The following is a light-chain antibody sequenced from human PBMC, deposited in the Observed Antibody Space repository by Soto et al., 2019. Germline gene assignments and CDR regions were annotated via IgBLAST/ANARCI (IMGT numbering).Light chain of an antibody. Sequence: QSALTQPRSVSGSPGQSVTISCTGTSSDVGGYKYVSWYQQHPGKAPKLMIYDVSKRPSGVPDRFSGSKSGNTASLTISGLQAEDEADYYCCSYAGSNTYVFATGTKLTVL. CDR1: SSDVGGYKY. CDR2: DVS. J-gene: IGLJ1*01. V-gene: IGLV2-11*01. CDR3: CSYAGSNTYV.